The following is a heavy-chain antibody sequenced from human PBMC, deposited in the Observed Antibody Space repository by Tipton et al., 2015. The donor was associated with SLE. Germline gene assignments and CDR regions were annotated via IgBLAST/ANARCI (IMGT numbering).Heavy chain of an antibody. CDR1: GGSISSYY. V-gene: IGHV4-59*08. Sequence: TLSLTFTVSGGSISSYYWTWIRQPPGKGLEWIGYIYYSGSANYNPSLKSRVTISVDTSKNQFSLRLSSVTAADTAVDYCARGLGIGGGWYFDLWGRGTLVTVSS. J-gene: IGHJ2*01. D-gene: IGHD7-27*01. CDR2: IYYSGSA. CDR3: ARGLGIGGGWYFDL.